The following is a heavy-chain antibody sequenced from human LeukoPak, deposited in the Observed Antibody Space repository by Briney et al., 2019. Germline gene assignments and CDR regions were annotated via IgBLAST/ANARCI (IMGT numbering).Heavy chain of an antibody. D-gene: IGHD3-3*01. CDR3: AKDPIYYDFWSGYSTETHNWFDP. Sequence: SGTLSLTCAVSGGSISSSNWWSWVRQPPGKGLEWIGNIFYSGSTYYSPSLKSRVTISLDTSRNQFSLKLNSVTAADTAVYYCAKDPIYYDFWSGYSTETHNWFDPWGQGTLVTVSS. CDR1: GGSISSSNW. V-gene: IGHV4-4*02. CDR2: IFYSGST. J-gene: IGHJ5*02.